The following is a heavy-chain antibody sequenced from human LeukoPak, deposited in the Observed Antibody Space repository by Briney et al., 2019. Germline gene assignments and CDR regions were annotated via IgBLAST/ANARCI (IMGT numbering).Heavy chain of an antibody. CDR2: ISYDGSNK. Sequence: GGSLRLSCAASGFTFSSYAMHWVRQAPGKGLEWVAVISYDGSNKYYADSVKGRFTISRDNSKNTLYLQMNSLRVEDTAVYYCARDLGYYYHYMDVGGKGTTVTVSS. J-gene: IGHJ6*03. CDR3: ARDLGYYYHYMDV. CDR1: GFTFSSYA. V-gene: IGHV3-30*04. D-gene: IGHD1-26*01.